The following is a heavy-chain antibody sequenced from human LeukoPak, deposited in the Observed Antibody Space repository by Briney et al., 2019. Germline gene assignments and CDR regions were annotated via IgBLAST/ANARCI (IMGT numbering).Heavy chain of an antibody. CDR2: ISSNGGST. CDR1: GFTFSIYA. V-gene: IGHV3-64*01. CDR3: ARAYSGSYHGYGMDV. Sequence: GGALRLSCAASGFTFSIYALHWVRQAPGKGLEYVSAISSNGGSTYYANSVKGRFTISRDNSKNTLYLQMGSLRAEDMAVYYCARAYSGSYHGYGMDVWGQGTTVTVSS. D-gene: IGHD1-26*01. J-gene: IGHJ6*02.